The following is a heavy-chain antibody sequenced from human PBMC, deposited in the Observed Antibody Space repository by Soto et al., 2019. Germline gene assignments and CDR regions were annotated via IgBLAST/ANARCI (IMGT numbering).Heavy chain of an antibody. CDR1: GFTFGTCS. D-gene: IGHD3-3*01. Sequence: GGSLRLSCAGSGFTFGTCSMNWVRQAAGKGLEWIAYISYDGDTIQYADSVKGRFTISRDNAKNSLYLQMNSLRDEDTAVYYCARLYYDYVWGQGTTVTVSS. CDR2: ISYDGDTI. CDR3: ARLYYDYV. J-gene: IGHJ6*02. V-gene: IGHV3-48*02.